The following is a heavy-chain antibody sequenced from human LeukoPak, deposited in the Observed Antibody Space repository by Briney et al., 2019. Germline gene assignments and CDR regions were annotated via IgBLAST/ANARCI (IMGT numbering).Heavy chain of an antibody. CDR1: GYTFTAYY. D-gene: IGHD2-2*01. Sequence: ASVKVSCKAFGYTFTAYYIHWVRQAPGQGLEWMGWINPNSGGTNYAQKLQGRVTLTRDTSITTAYMELNRLRSDDTAVYYCAKARGLYCSSTSCYDCDVWGKGTTVTVSS. CDR3: AKARGLYCSSTSCYDCDV. CDR2: INPNSGGT. V-gene: IGHV1-2*02. J-gene: IGHJ6*04.